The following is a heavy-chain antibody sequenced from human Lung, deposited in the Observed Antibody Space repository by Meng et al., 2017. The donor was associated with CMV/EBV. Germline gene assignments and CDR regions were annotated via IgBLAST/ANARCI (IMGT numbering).Heavy chain of an antibody. CDR1: GFTFSSYS. J-gene: IGHJ6*02. D-gene: IGHD2-2*01. CDR2: ISSSSSTI. CDR3: ARDHCSSTSCYLYYYYYYGMDV. V-gene: IGHV3-48*04. Sequence: GGSLRLXCAASGFTFSSYSMNWVRQAPGKGLEWVSYISSSSSTIYYADSVKGRFTISRDNAKNSLYLQMNSLRAEDTAVYYCARDHCSSTSCYLYYYYYYGMDVWGQGTXVTVSS.